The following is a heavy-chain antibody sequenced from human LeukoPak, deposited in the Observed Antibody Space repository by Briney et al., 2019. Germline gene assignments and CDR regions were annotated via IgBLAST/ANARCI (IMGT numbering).Heavy chain of an antibody. D-gene: IGHD2-21*02. J-gene: IGHJ3*02. V-gene: IGHV4-59*01. CDR3: ARYDYYYAFDI. Sequence: PSDTLSLTSTVSGGSISSYYWSWIRQPPGKGLEWIGYIYYSGSTNYNPSLKSRVTISVDTSKNQFSLKLSSVTAADTAVYYCARYDYYYAFDIWGQGTMVTVSS. CDR1: GGSISSYY. CDR2: IYYSGST.